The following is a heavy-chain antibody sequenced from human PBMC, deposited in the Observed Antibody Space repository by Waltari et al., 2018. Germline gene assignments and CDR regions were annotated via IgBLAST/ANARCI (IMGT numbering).Heavy chain of an antibody. CDR2: INAGNGNT. CDR3: ASSPVDDSYYYGMDV. CDR1: GYTFTSYA. Sequence: QVQLVQSGAEVKKPGASVKVSCKASGYTFTSYAMHWVRQAPGQRLEWMGWINAGNGNTKYLQKFQGRVTITRDTSASTAYMELSSLRSEDTAVYYCASSPVDDSYYYGMDVWGQGTTVTVSS. J-gene: IGHJ6*02. V-gene: IGHV1-3*01. D-gene: IGHD3-3*01.